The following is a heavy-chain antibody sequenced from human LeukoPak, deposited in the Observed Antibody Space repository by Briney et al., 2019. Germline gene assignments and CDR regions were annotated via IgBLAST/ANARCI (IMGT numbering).Heavy chain of an antibody. Sequence: GGSLRLSCAASGFTFSSYEMNWVRQAPGKGLECVSYISSSGSTIYYADSVKGRFTISRDNAKNSLYLQMNSLRAEDTAVYYCARLIYSGYDLGHDYWGQGTLVTVSS. CDR3: ARLIYSGYDLGHDY. J-gene: IGHJ4*02. CDR1: GFTFSSYE. CDR2: ISSSGSTI. D-gene: IGHD5-12*01. V-gene: IGHV3-48*03.